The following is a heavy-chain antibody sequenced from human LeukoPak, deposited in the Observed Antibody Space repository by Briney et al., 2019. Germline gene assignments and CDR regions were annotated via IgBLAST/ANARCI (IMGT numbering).Heavy chain of an antibody. CDR3: ARGPLVITTTLDY. D-gene: IGHD3-22*01. Sequence: GGSLRLSCAASGFTFCSYSMNWVRQAPGKGLEWVSSISSSSSYIYYADSVKGRFTISRDNAKNSLYLQMNSLRAEDTAVYYCARGPLVITTTLDYWGQGTLVTVSS. V-gene: IGHV3-21*01. CDR1: GFTFCSYS. J-gene: IGHJ4*02. CDR2: ISSSSSYI.